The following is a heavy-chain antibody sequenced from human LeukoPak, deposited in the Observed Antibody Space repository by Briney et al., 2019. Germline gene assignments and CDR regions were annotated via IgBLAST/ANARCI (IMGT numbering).Heavy chain of an antibody. J-gene: IGHJ4*02. V-gene: IGHV3-48*02. CDR1: VFTFSSNS. CDR2: ISSSGTTI. Sequence: PGVSLRLSCAASVFTFSSNSMNWVRQAPGKGLECVSYISSSGTTIYYAYSVKGRFTISRDNAKHSLYLKMNSLRDEATAVYYCAKTYGPGFDYWGQGALVTVSS. D-gene: IGHD4-17*01. CDR3: AKTYGPGFDY.